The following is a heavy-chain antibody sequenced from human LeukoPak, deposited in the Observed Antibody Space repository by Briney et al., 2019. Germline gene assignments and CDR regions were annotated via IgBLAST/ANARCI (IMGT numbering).Heavy chain of an antibody. J-gene: IGHJ4*02. CDR2: ISFSGDPT. D-gene: IGHD2-8*02. CDR1: GFTFRSYA. Sequence: GGSLRLSWAASGFTFRSYALSWVRKPPGKGLEWVSGISFSGDPTYYADSVRGRFTISRDNSKNHLYLQMNSLRAEDTAVYYCAKDRLLVAYFDYWGQGTPVTVSS. CDR3: AKDRLLVAYFDY. V-gene: IGHV3-23*01.